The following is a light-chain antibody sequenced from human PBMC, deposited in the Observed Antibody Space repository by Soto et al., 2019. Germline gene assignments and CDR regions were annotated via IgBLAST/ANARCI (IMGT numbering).Light chain of an antibody. CDR2: AAS. CDR1: QSISSY. Sequence: DIQMTQSPSSLSASVGDRVTITCRASQSISSYLNWYQQKPGKAPKRLIDAASSLQSGVPSRFSGSRSGTDFTLTISTLQPADFATCYCHQSYSTPPMYSFGQGTKLEIK. V-gene: IGKV1-39*01. CDR3: HQSYSTPPMYS. J-gene: IGKJ2*01.